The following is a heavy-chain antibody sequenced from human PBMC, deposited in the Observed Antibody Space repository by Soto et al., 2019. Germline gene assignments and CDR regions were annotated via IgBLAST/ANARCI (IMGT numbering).Heavy chain of an antibody. V-gene: IGHV1-69*01. Sequence: QVQLVQSGAEVKKPGSSVKVSCKASGGTFSSYAISWVRQAPGQGLEWMGGIIPIFGKANYAQKFQGRVTITADESTNTAYMELSSLRSEDTAVYYCARAPLTTKYYYYYYGMDVWGQGTPVTVSS. CDR1: GGTFSSYA. D-gene: IGHD4-17*01. J-gene: IGHJ6*02. CDR3: ARAPLTTKYYYYYYGMDV. CDR2: IIPIFGKA.